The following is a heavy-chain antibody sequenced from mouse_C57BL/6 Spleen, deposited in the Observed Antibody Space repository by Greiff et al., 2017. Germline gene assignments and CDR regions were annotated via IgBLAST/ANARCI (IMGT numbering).Heavy chain of an antibody. Sequence: VQLQQSGPELVKPGASVKIPCKASGYTFTDYNMDWVKQSHGKSLEWIGDINPNNGGTIYNQKFKGKATLTVDKSSSTAYMELRSLTSEDTAVYYCARSGSSGFYYFDYWGQGTTLTVSS. J-gene: IGHJ2*01. D-gene: IGHD3-2*02. CDR3: ARSGSSGFYYFDY. CDR2: INPNNGGT. V-gene: IGHV1-18*01. CDR1: GYTFTDYN.